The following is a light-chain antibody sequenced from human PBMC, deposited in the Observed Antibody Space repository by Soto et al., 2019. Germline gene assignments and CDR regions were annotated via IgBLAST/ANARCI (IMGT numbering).Light chain of an antibody. CDR2: GNS. CDR3: QSYDSSLSVV. CDR1: SSNIGAGYD. J-gene: IGLJ2*01. Sequence: QSVLTQPPSVSGAPGQRVTISCTGSSSNIGAGYDVHWYQQLPGTAPKRLMYGNSNRPSGVPDRFSGSKYGTSASLAITGLQAEDEADYYCQSYDSSLSVVFGGGTKLTVL. V-gene: IGLV1-40*01.